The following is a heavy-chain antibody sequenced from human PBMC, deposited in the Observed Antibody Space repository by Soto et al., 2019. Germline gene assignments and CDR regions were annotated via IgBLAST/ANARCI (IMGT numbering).Heavy chain of an antibody. D-gene: IGHD5-12*01. V-gene: IGHV3-15*01. J-gene: IGHJ3*02. Sequence: GGSLRLSCAASGFTFSNAWMGWVRQAPGKGLEWVGRIKSKTDGGTTEYAAPVKGRFTISRDDSKNTLYLQMNSLKTEDTAVEYRTTEWLLDAFDIWRQGTMVTVSS. CDR3: TTEWLLDAFDI. CDR1: GFTFSNAW. CDR2: IKSKTDGGTT.